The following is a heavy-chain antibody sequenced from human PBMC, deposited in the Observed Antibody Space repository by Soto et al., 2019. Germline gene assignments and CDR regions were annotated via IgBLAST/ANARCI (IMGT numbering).Heavy chain of an antibody. CDR3: GGEIFDWRGYLRNASFGN. CDR2: IYYSGST. J-gene: IGHJ3*02. V-gene: IGHV4-59*01. Sequence: PSETLSLTCTVSGGSISSYYWSWIRQPPGKGLEWIGYIYYSGSTNYNPSLKSRVTISVDTSKNQFSLKLSSVTAADTAVYYCGGEIFDWRGYLRNASFGNLGQGTMVTVSS. CDR1: GGSISSYY. D-gene: IGHD3-3*01.